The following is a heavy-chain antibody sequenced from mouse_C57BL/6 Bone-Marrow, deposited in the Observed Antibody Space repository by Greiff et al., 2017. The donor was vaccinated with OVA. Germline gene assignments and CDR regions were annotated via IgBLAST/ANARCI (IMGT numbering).Heavy chain of an antibody. D-gene: IGHD1-1*01. CDR3: TRGIATVVPYYFDY. Sequence: VQLKQSGTVLVRPGASVKMSCKTSGYTFTSYWMHWVKQRPGQGLEWIGAIYPGNSDTSYNQKFKGKAKLTAVTSASTAYMELRSLTSKDSAVYYCTRGIATVVPYYFDYWGQGTTLTVSS. CDR1: GYTFTSYW. CDR2: IYPGNSDT. V-gene: IGHV1-5*01. J-gene: IGHJ2*01.